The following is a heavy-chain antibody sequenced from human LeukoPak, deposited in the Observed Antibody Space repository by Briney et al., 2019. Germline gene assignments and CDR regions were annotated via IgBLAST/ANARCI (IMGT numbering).Heavy chain of an antibody. Sequence: GGSLRLSCAASGFTFSSYSMNWVRQAPGKGLEWVSSISSSSSYIYYADSVKGRFTISRDNAKNSLYLQMNNLRAEDTAVYYCARPAGPDNFDYWGQGTLVTVSS. D-gene: IGHD6-13*01. J-gene: IGHJ4*02. V-gene: IGHV3-21*01. CDR3: ARPAGPDNFDY. CDR1: GFTFSSYS. CDR2: ISSSSSYI.